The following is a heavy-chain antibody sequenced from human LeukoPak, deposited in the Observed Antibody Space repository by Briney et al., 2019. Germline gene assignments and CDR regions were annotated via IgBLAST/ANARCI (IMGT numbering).Heavy chain of an antibody. D-gene: IGHD3-10*01. V-gene: IGHV3-7*01. CDR2: IKQDGSEK. J-gene: IGHJ5*02. Sequence: PGGSLRLSCAASGFTFSSYWMSWVRQAPGKGLEWVANIKQDGSEKYYVDSVKGRFTISRDNAKNSLYLQMNSLRAEDTAVYYCARENMVRGVSWFDPWGQGTLVTVPS. CDR3: ARENMVRGVSWFDP. CDR1: GFTFSSYW.